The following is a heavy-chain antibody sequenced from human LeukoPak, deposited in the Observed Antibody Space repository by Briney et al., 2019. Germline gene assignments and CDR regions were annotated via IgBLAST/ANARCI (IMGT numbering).Heavy chain of an antibody. CDR3: AKDRPRRFGELWDAFDI. Sequence: GGSLRLSCAASGFTFSSYAMSWVRQAPGKGLEWVSAISGSGGSTYYADSVKGRFTISRDNSKNTLYLQMNSLKAEDTAVYYCAKDRPRRFGELWDAFDIWGQGTMVTVSS. V-gene: IGHV3-23*01. J-gene: IGHJ3*02. D-gene: IGHD3-10*01. CDR2: ISGSGGST. CDR1: GFTFSSYA.